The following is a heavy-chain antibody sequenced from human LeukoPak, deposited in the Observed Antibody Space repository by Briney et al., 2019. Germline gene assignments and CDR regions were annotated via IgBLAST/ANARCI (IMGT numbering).Heavy chain of an antibody. Sequence: GGSLRLSCAASGFTFSSYSMNWVRQAPGKGLEWVSSISSSSSYIYYADSVKGRFTISRDNAKNSLYLQMNSLRAEDTAVYYCARDQGREATVTPGSGAFDIWGQGTMVTVSS. CDR2: ISSSSSYI. J-gene: IGHJ3*02. D-gene: IGHD4-17*01. V-gene: IGHV3-21*01. CDR3: ARDQGREATVTPGSGAFDI. CDR1: GFTFSSYS.